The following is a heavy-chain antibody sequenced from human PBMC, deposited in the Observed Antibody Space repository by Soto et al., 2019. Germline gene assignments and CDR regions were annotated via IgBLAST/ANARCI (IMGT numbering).Heavy chain of an antibody. CDR3: ARWDYYDSSGVAFDI. Sequence: PSETLSITCTVSGGSIRSGGYYWSWIRQHPGKGLEWIGYIYYSGSTYYNPSLKSRVTISVDTSKNQFSLKLSSVTAADTAVYYCARWDYYDSSGVAFDIWCQRTMVTVSS. J-gene: IGHJ3*02. CDR1: GGSIRSGGYY. CDR2: IYYSGST. V-gene: IGHV4-31*03. D-gene: IGHD3-22*01.